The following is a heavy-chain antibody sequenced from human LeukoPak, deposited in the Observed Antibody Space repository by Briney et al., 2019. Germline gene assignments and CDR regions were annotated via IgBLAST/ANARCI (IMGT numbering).Heavy chain of an antibody. D-gene: IGHD2-15*01. CDR2: INHSGST. CDR3: ARVVVVAATRYNWFDP. V-gene: IGHV4-34*01. Sequence: SETLSLTCTVSGGSISSYYWSWIRQPPGKGLEWIGEINHSGSTNYNPSLKSRVTISVDTSKNQFSLKLSSVTAADTAVYYCARVVVVAATRYNWFDPWGQGTLVTVSS. J-gene: IGHJ5*02. CDR1: GGSISSYY.